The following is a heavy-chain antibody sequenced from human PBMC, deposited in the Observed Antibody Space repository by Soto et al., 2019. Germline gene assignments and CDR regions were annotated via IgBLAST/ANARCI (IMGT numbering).Heavy chain of an antibody. D-gene: IGHD6-19*01. Sequence: QVQLVESGGGVVQPGRSLRLSCAASGFTFSSFGMHWVRQAPGKGLEWVAVISYDGNNKYYADSVKGRFTISRDNSKNMLYLQMNSLRAEDTAVFYCAKPTVPFGRTAVAGPFDNWGQGTLVTVSS. J-gene: IGHJ4*02. CDR2: ISYDGNNK. CDR3: AKPTVPFGRTAVAGPFDN. CDR1: GFTFSSFG. V-gene: IGHV3-30*18.